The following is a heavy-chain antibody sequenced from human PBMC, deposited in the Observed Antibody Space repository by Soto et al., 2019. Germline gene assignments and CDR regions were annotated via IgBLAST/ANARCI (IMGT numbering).Heavy chain of an antibody. CDR3: ARGLILATDYYDSSGYYLFDC. V-gene: IGHV4-34*01. D-gene: IGHD3-22*01. CDR2: INHSGST. J-gene: IGHJ4*02. CDR1: GGSFSGYY. Sequence: SETLSLTCAVYGGSFSGYYRSWIRQPPGKGLECIGEINHSGSTNYNPSLKSRVTISVDTSKNQFSLKLSSVTAADTAVYYCARGLILATDYYDSSGYYLFDCWGQGSLVTVSS.